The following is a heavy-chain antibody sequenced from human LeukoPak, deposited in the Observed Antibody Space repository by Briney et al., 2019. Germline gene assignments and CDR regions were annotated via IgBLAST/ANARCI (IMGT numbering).Heavy chain of an antibody. Sequence: PGGSLRLSCAASGFTFSDYYMSWIRQAPGKGLEWVSYISSSGSAIYYADSVKGRFTISRDNAKNSLYLQMNILRAEDTAVYYCARAYQGPFGVVIPSYYYYGMDVWGQGTTVTVSS. CDR3: ARAYQGPFGVVIPSYYYYGMDV. D-gene: IGHD3-3*01. V-gene: IGHV3-11*01. CDR2: ISSSGSAI. J-gene: IGHJ6*02. CDR1: GFTFSDYY.